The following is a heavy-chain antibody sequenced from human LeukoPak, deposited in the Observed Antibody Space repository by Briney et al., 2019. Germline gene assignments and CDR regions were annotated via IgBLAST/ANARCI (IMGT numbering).Heavy chain of an antibody. D-gene: IGHD3-16*01. V-gene: IGHV1-18*01. Sequence: GASVTVSFKASGYTFTNYGSSWVRQAPGQGLEWMGWISAYNGNTNYAQKLQGRVTMTTDTSTSTAYMELRSLRSDDTAVYYCARESHRLYDYVWGSYESKHYWGQGTLVTVSS. J-gene: IGHJ4*02. CDR2: ISAYNGNT. CDR3: ARESHRLYDYVWGSYESKHY. CDR1: GYTFTNYG.